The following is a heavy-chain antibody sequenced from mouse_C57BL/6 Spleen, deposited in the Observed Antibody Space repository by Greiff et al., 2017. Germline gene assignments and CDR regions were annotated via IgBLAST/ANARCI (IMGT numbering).Heavy chain of an antibody. J-gene: IGHJ4*01. CDR2: ISSGSSTI. CDR1: GFTFSDYG. CDR3: ARKFLYYAMDY. Sequence: EVKLMESGGGLVKPGGSLTLSCAASGFTFSDYGLHWVRQAPETGLEWVAYISSGSSTIYYADPVKGRFTISRDNAKNTLFLQMTSLRSEDTAMYYCARKFLYYAMDYWGQGTSVTVSS. V-gene: IGHV5-17*01.